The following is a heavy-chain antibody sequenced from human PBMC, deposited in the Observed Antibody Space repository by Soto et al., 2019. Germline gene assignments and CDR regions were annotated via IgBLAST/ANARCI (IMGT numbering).Heavy chain of an antibody. V-gene: IGHV1-69*06. CDR1: GGSFSSYS. D-gene: IGHD3-9*01. Sequence: QVQLVQSGAEVKKPGSSVKVSCKASGGSFSSYSIRWVRQAPGQGLEWMGGIMPISDSTKYAQNFQDRVTITADRSTGTAYMEMSSLRSDVTAVYYCASILGRIFDYWGQGTLVTVSS. CDR3: ASILGRIFDY. CDR2: IMPISDST. J-gene: IGHJ4*02.